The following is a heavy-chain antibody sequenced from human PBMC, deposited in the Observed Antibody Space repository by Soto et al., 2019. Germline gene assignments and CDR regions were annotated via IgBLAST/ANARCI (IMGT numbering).Heavy chain of an antibody. V-gene: IGHV1-46*01. CDR2: INPNSTSA. D-gene: IGHD3-3*01. J-gene: IGHJ6*02. CDR3: ARDRDLWTDYEYYFYAMDV. CDR1: GYSFTSYY. Sequence: QVQLVQSGSEVKKPGASVKVSCKSSGYSFTSYYLHWVRQAPGQGLEWMGIINPNSTSASYAQKFQGRVTMTRDTSTSTVYMELSTLRSEDTAVYYCARDRDLWTDYEYYFYAMDVWGQGTTVIVSS.